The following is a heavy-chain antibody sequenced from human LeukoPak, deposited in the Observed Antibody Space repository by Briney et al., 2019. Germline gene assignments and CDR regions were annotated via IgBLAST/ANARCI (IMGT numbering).Heavy chain of an antibody. CDR2: ISAYNGNT. Sequence: GASVKVSCKASGYTFTSYGISWVRQAPGQGLEWMGWISAYNGNTNYAQKLQGRVTMTTDTSTSTAYMELRSLRSDDTAVYYCARVVSGSHPHPPDYWGQGTLVTVSS. CDR3: ARVVSGSHPHPPDY. D-gene: IGHD1-26*01. V-gene: IGHV1-18*01. CDR1: GYTFTSYG. J-gene: IGHJ4*02.